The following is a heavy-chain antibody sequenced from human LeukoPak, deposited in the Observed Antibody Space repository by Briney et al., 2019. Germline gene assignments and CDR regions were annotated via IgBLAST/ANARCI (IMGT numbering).Heavy chain of an antibody. CDR3: AREDFRSRNFDY. CDR2: INAGSGNT. J-gene: IGHJ4*02. D-gene: IGHD6-13*01. CDR1: GYTFTSYA. V-gene: IGHV1-3*01. Sequence: ASVKVSCKASGYTFTSYAIHWVRQAPGQRLEWMGWINAGSGNTKYSQKFQGRVTITRDTSASTAYMELSSLRSEDTAVYYCAREDFRSRNFDYWGQGTLVTVSS.